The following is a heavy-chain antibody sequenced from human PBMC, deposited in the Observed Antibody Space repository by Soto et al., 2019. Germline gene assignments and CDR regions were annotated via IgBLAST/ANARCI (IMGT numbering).Heavy chain of an antibody. CDR1: GFTFSSYA. D-gene: IGHD6-13*01. V-gene: IGHV3-23*01. Sequence: EVQLLESGGGLVQPGGSLRLSCAASGFTFSSYAMSWVRQAPGKGLEWVSAISGSGGSTYYADSVKGRFTISRDNSKNTLYLQMNSLRAEDTAVYYCAKDSFGPGIAAAGNYFYYGMDVWGQGTTVTVSS. J-gene: IGHJ6*02. CDR2: ISGSGGST. CDR3: AKDSFGPGIAAAGNYFYYGMDV.